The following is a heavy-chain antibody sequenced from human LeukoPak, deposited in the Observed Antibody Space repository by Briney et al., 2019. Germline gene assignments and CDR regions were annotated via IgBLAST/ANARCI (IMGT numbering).Heavy chain of an antibody. CDR3: ARSYDSSGYYYPYFDY. J-gene: IGHJ4*02. CDR1: GFTFSSYG. D-gene: IGHD3-22*01. V-gene: IGHV3-33*01. CDR2: IWYDGSNK. Sequence: GGALRLSCAASGFTFSSYGMHWVRQAPGKGLEWVAVIWYDGSNKYYADSVKGRFTISRDNCKSTLDLQMNSLRAEDKAVYYCARSYDSSGYYYPYFDYWGQGTLVTVSS.